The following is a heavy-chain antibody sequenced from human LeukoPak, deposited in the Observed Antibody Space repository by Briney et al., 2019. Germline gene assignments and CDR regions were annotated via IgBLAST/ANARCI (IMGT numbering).Heavy chain of an antibody. J-gene: IGHJ3*02. CDR3: ARGWWYDLAPAFDI. D-gene: IGHD2-15*01. Sequence: ASVKVSCKASGYTFTSYDINWVRQATGQGLEWMGWMNPNSGNTGYAQKFQGRVTMTRNTSISTAYMELSSLRSEDTAVYYCARGWWYDLAPAFDIWGQGTMVTVSS. CDR2: MNPNSGNT. CDR1: GYTFTSYD. V-gene: IGHV1-8*01.